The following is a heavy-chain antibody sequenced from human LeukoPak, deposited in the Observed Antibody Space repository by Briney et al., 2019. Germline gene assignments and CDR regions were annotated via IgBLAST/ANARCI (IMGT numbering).Heavy chain of an antibody. V-gene: IGHV3-48*01. Sequence: GGSLRPSCAASEFNFENFAMNWVRQAPGKGLEWLSYISSSSTIIEYADSVKGRFTISRDNAKNSLYLQMSSLKGEGTAVYYCARGITVIRGVLLDFWGQGTQVIVSS. CDR3: ARGITVIRGVLLDF. CDR2: ISSSSTII. D-gene: IGHD3-10*01. J-gene: IGHJ4*02. CDR1: EFNFENFA.